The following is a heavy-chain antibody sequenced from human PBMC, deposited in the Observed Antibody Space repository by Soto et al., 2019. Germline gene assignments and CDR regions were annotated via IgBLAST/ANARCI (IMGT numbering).Heavy chain of an antibody. V-gene: IGHV3-48*01. Sequence: HPGGSLRLSCAASGFTFSSYSMNWVRQAPGKGLEWVSYISSSSSTIYYADSVKGRFTISRDNAKNSLYLQMNSLRAEDTAVYYCARDPRNLAAAGTTDVWGKGTTVTVSS. CDR1: GFTFSSYS. CDR3: ARDPRNLAAAGTTDV. CDR2: ISSSSSTI. D-gene: IGHD6-13*01. J-gene: IGHJ6*04.